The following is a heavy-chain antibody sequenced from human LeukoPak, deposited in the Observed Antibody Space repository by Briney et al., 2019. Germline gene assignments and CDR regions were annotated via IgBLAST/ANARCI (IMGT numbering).Heavy chain of an antibody. CDR2: MNPNSGNT. CDR1: GYTFTGYY. CDR3: ARGHGSSWYYYYYMDV. D-gene: IGHD6-13*01. V-gene: IGHV1-8*02. Sequence: ASVKVSCKASGYTFTGYYMHWVRQAPGQGLEWMGWMNPNSGNTGYAQKFQGRVTMTRNTSISTAYMELSSLRSEDTAVYYCARGHGSSWYYYYYMDVWGKGTTVTVSS. J-gene: IGHJ6*03.